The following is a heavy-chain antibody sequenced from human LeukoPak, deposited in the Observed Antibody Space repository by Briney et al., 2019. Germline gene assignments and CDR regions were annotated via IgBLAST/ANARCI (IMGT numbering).Heavy chain of an antibody. D-gene: IGHD4-17*01. Sequence: GGSLRLSCAASGFTFSSYAMSWVRQAPGKGLEWVSEISGSGGSTSSARSVKGRFTISRDNSKNTLYLQMNSLRAEDTAVYYCAKGNLEGTVTTYYWGQGTLVTVSS. CDR1: GFTFSSYA. CDR2: ISGSGGST. J-gene: IGHJ4*02. V-gene: IGHV3-23*01. CDR3: AKGNLEGTVTTYY.